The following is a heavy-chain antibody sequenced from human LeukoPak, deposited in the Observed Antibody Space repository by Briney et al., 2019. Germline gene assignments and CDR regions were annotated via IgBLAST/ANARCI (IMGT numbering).Heavy chain of an antibody. CDR2: IYSGGST. CDR3: ARSGRSAARPVDY. Sequence: PGGSLRLSCAASGFTVSSNYMSWVRQAPGKGLEWVSVIYSGGSTYYADSVKGRFTISRDNSKNTLYLQMNSLRAEDTAVYYCARSGRSAARPVDYWGQGTLVTVSS. D-gene: IGHD6-6*01. CDR1: GFTVSSNY. J-gene: IGHJ4*02. V-gene: IGHV3-66*01.